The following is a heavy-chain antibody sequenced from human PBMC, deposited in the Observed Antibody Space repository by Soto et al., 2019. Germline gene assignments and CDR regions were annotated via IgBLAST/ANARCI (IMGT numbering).Heavy chain of an antibody. CDR1: GFTFSSYG. V-gene: IGHV3-30*18. CDR2: ISYDGSNK. D-gene: IGHD3-22*01. CDR3: AKDPGTMIPT. J-gene: IGHJ4*02. Sequence: QVQLVESGGGVVQPGRSLRLSCAASGFTFSSYGMHWVRQAPGKGLEWVAVISYDGSNKYYADSVKGRFTISRDNSKNTLYLQMNSLRAEDTAVYYCAKDPGTMIPTGGQRTLVTVSS.